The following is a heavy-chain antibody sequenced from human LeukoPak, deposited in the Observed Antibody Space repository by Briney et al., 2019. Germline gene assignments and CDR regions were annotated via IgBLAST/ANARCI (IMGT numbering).Heavy chain of an antibody. D-gene: IGHD2-21*02. CDR1: GFTFSSYA. V-gene: IGHV3-30-3*01. Sequence: PGGSLRLSCSASGFTFSSYAMHWVRQAPGKGLEWVAVISYDGSNKYYADSVKGRFTISRDNSKNTLYLQMNSLRAEDTAVYYCARDWAPAYCGGDCPPAFDIWGQGTMVTVSS. CDR2: ISYDGSNK. J-gene: IGHJ3*02. CDR3: ARDWAPAYCGGDCPPAFDI.